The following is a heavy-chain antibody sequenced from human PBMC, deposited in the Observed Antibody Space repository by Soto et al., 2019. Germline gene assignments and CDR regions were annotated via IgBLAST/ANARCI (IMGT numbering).Heavy chain of an antibody. CDR3: ARGASTGTGLDYYYYDGMDV. CDR2: IIPIFGTA. D-gene: IGHD1-1*01. CDR1: GGTFSSYA. V-gene: IGHV1-69*01. Sequence: QVQLVQSGAEVKKPGSSVKVSCKASGGTFSSYAISWVRQAPGQGLEWMVGIIPIFGTAHYAQKLQGRVTITADESTSTAYMELSSLRSEDTAVYYCARGASTGTGLDYYYYDGMDVWGQGTTVTVSS. J-gene: IGHJ6*02.